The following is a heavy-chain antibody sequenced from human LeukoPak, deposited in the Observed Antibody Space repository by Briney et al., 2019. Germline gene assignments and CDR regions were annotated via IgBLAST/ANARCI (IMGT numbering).Heavy chain of an antibody. CDR2: ITSSSSYI. J-gene: IGHJ4*02. D-gene: IGHD3-22*01. Sequence: GGSLRLSCAASGFTFSTYGMSWVRQAPGKGLEWVSSITSSSSYIYYADSVKGRFTISRDNAKNSLYLQMNSLRAEDTAVYYCARDPWGVDSSGYYYDYWGQGTLVTVSS. CDR1: GFTFSTYG. V-gene: IGHV3-21*01. CDR3: ARDPWGVDSSGYYYDY.